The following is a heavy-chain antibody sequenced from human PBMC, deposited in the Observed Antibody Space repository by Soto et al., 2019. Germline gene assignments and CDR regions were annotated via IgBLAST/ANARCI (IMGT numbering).Heavy chain of an antibody. J-gene: IGHJ2*01. CDR3: ARSIVVVIRTFIWYFDL. Sequence: EVQLVETGGGWTQPGGPLRLSCAASGFSVSSNYMSWVRQAPGKGLEWDSVIYSTGSKYYADNVKGRFIISSDNSKNTLYLEMNILRAEDTAVYYCARSIVVVIRTFIWYFDLWGRGTLVTVSS. V-gene: IGHV3-53*02. D-gene: IGHD3-22*01. CDR1: GFSVSSNY. CDR2: IYSTGSK.